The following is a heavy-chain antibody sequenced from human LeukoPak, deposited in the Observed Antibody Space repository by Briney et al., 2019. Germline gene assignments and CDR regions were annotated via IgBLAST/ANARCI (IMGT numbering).Heavy chain of an antibody. J-gene: IGHJ6*02. Sequence: PSETLSLTCAVYGGPFSGYYWSWIRQPPGKGLEWIGEINHSGSTNYNPSLKSRVTISVDTSKNQFSLKLSSVTAADTAVYYCARAPGVLRYFDWLYYYGMDVWGQGTTVTVSS. CDR2: INHSGST. CDR3: ARAPGVLRYFDWLYYYGMDV. V-gene: IGHV4-34*01. CDR1: GGPFSGYY. D-gene: IGHD3-9*01.